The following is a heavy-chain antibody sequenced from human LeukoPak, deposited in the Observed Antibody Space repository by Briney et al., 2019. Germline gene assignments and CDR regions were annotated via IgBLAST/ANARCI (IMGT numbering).Heavy chain of an antibody. CDR2: ISSISSYI. CDR1: GFTVSSDS. D-gene: IGHD3-9*01. Sequence: PGGCLRLACAASGFTVSSDSMSSGRQAPGEGLEWVSSISSISSYIYYADSVKVRFTISREKDKTSLYLQMNRLRAEATAVSYCAGALVINNFDYWGQGPLVTVSS. V-gene: IGHV3-21*04. J-gene: IGHJ4*02. CDR3: AGALVINNFDY.